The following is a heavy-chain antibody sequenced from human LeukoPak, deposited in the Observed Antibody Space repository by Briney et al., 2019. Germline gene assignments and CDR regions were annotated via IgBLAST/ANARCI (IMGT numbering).Heavy chain of an antibody. J-gene: IGHJ4*02. D-gene: IGHD3-22*01. Sequence: SGGSLRLSSAASGFTFTTQAMSWVRQAPGKGLDWVSAISGGGGSTFYADSVKGRFTISRDNSKNTLYLQMNSLRAEDTAVYYCATDSSGFYWLFDSWGQGTLVTVSS. CDR2: ISGGGGST. CDR3: ATDSSGFYWLFDS. V-gene: IGHV3-23*01. CDR1: GFTFTTQA.